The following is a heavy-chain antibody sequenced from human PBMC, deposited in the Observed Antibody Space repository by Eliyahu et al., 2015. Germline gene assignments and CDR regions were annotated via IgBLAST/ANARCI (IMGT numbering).Heavy chain of an antibody. CDR3: AKEDSSGWSGDFDY. V-gene: IGHV3-23*01. D-gene: IGHD6-19*01. CDR1: GFXFTTYA. J-gene: IGHJ4*02. CDR2: ISASGDNT. Sequence: EVQLLESGGGLVQPGGSLRLSXXASGFXFTTYAVXGVRQAPGKGLEGVSGISASGDNTYYADSVKGRFTISRDNSKNTLYLQMNSLRAEDTAVYYCAKEDSSGWSGDFDYWGQGTLVTVSS.